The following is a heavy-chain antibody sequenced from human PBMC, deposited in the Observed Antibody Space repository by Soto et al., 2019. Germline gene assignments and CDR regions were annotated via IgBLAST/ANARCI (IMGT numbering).Heavy chain of an antibody. CDR2: IYYSGST. Sequence: SETLSLTCTVSGGSISSYYWSWIRQPPGKGLEWIGYIYYSGSTNYNPSLKSRVTISVDTSKNQFSLKLSSVTAADTAVYYCARRVSYGSGRYYNGYYFDYWGQGTLVTVSS. V-gene: IGHV4-59*01. CDR1: GGSISSYY. CDR3: ARRVSYGSGRYYNGYYFDY. D-gene: IGHD3-10*01. J-gene: IGHJ4*02.